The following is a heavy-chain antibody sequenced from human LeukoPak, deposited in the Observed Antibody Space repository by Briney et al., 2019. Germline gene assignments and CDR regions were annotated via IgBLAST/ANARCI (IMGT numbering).Heavy chain of an antibody. Sequence: NPGGSLRPSCAASGFTFSDYYMSWIRQAPGKGLEWVSYISSSGSTIYYADSVKGRFTISRDNAKNSLYLQMNSLRAEDTAVYYCARDSCSSTSCSGHVIDYYYYYMDVWGKGTTVTVSS. V-gene: IGHV3-11*04. J-gene: IGHJ6*03. CDR2: ISSSGSTI. CDR1: GFTFSDYY. CDR3: ARDSCSSTSCSGHVIDYYYYYMDV. D-gene: IGHD2-2*01.